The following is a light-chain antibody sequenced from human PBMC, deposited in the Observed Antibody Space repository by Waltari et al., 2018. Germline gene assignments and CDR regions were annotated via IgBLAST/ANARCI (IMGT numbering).Light chain of an antibody. CDR3: QQYNRWPPIT. CDR2: EAS. CDR1: QIVFSN. Sequence: EIVMTQSPATLSVSPGARATLSCRASQIVFSNVAWYQQKPGQAPRLLMYEASIRATGISAKFRGSGSGTEFTLTISSVQSEDFAVYYCQQYNRWPPITFGQGTRLEIK. J-gene: IGKJ5*01. V-gene: IGKV3-15*01.